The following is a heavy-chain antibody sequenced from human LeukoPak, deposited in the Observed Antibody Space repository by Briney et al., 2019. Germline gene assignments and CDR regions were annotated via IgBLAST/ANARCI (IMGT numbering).Heavy chain of an antibody. V-gene: IGHV4-38-2*01. J-gene: IGHJ4*02. D-gene: IGHD5-24*01. CDR2: NSHSGST. CDR3: ARSLKGWLQIQHYLVN. Sequence: SETLSLTCAVSGYSISSGYFWGWLRQPPGKGLEWIGSNSHSGSTYYNPNLKSRVTITVDTSKNQFSLKLSSLSAADTAVYYCARSLKGWLQIQHYLVNWGQGDLVTVSS. CDR1: GYSISSGYF.